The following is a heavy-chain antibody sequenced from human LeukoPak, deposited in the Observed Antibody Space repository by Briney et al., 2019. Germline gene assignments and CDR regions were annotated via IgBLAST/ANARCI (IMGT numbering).Heavy chain of an antibody. Sequence: ASVKVSCTASGYTFTNYCIHWVRQAPGQGLEWMGLINPGGANTNYAQNFQGRVTMTRDTSTSTVYMELSSLRSEDTAVYYCARIRDGYNDAYDIWGQGTVVTVPS. CDR2: INPGGANT. V-gene: IGHV1-46*01. CDR1: GYTFTNYC. D-gene: IGHD5-24*01. J-gene: IGHJ3*02. CDR3: ARIRDGYNDAYDI.